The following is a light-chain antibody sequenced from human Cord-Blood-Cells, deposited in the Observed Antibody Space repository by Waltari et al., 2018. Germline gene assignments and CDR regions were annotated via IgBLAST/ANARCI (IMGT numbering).Light chain of an antibody. CDR3: QQYNSYSRT. J-gene: IGKJ1*01. CDR2: KAS. Sequence: DIQMTQSPSTLSASVGDRATITCRASQSISSWLAWYQQKPGKAPKLLIYKASSLESGVPSRFSGSGSGTEFTLTISSLQPDEFATYYCQQYNSYSRTCGQGTKVEIK. CDR1: QSISSW. V-gene: IGKV1-5*03.